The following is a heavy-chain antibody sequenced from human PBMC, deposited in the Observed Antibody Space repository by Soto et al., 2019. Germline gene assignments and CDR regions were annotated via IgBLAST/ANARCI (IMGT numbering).Heavy chain of an antibody. CDR2: IHYNGRT. Sequence: SETLSLTCSVSGVSVSDYHWTWIRLTPKKELQWIGFIHYNGRTDSSPSLKSRVTISVDTSKNHFSLKLSSVTAADTAVYYCASVFSDSSTFFDPWGQGTLVTVSS. CDR1: GVSVSDYH. V-gene: IGHV4-59*02. CDR3: ASVFSDSSTFFDP. J-gene: IGHJ5*02. D-gene: IGHD6-13*01.